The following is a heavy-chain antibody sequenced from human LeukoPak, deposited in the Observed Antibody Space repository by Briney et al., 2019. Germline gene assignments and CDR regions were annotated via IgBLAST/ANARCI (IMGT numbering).Heavy chain of an antibody. CDR1: GFTVSSNY. J-gene: IGHJ6*03. CDR3: AREDGCSSTSCYVAYYYYYMDV. V-gene: IGHV3-48*01. Sequence: GGSLRLSCAASGFTVSSNYMSWVRQAPGKGLEWVSYISSSSSTIYYADSVKGRFTISRDNAKNSLYLQMNSLRAEDTAVYYCAREDGCSSTSCYVAYYYYYMDVWGKGTTVTVSS. D-gene: IGHD2-2*01. CDR2: ISSSSSTI.